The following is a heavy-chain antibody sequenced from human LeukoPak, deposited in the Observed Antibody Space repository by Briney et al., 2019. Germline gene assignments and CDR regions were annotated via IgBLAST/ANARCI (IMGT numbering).Heavy chain of an antibody. D-gene: IGHD5-18*01. CDR2: INHSGST. J-gene: IGHJ4*02. CDR3: ARGKWIQLH. V-gene: IGHV4-34*01. Sequence: PSETLSLTCAVYGGSFSGHYWSWIRQPPGKGLEWIGEINHSGSTNYNPSLKSRVTISVDTSKNQFSLKLSSVTAADTAVYYCARGKWIQLHWGQGTLVTVSS. CDR1: GGSFSGHY.